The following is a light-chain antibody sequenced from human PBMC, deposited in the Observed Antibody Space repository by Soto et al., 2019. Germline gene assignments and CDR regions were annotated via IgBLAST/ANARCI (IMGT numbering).Light chain of an antibody. J-gene: IGLJ1*01. Sequence: QSALTQPPSASGSPGQSVTISCTGTSSDVGGYNYVSWYQQHPGKAPTLMIYDVNKRPSGVPDRCSGSKSGNTASLTVSGLQAEDEADYYCSSHAGSTNPGVFGTGTKVTVL. V-gene: IGLV2-8*01. CDR2: DVN. CDR3: SSHAGSTNPGV. CDR1: SSDVGGYNY.